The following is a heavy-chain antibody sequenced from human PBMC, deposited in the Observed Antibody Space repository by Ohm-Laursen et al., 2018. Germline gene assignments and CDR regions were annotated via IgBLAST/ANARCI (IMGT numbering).Heavy chain of an antibody. Sequence: SLRLSCAASGFTFSSYWMHWVRQAPGKGLAWVSRINSDGSSTSYADSVKGRFTISRDNAKNTLYLQMNSLRAEDTAVYYCARDHDFYNCGMDVWGQGTTVTVSS. CDR3: ARDHDFYNCGMDV. V-gene: IGHV3-74*01. CDR1: GFTFSSYW. D-gene: IGHD3-3*01. J-gene: IGHJ6*02. CDR2: INSDGSST.